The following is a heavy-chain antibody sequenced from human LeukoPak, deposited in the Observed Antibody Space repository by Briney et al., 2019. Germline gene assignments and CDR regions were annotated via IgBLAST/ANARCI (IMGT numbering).Heavy chain of an antibody. CDR1: GGSRSGYY. CDR3: ARQAYYYGSGSYYKSGYMDV. D-gene: IGHD3-10*01. J-gene: IGHJ6*03. CDR2: INHIGIT. Sequence: SETLSLTCVVHGGSRSGYYWSWTRQPPGKGLEWIGEINHIGITNYNPSLKSRVAISVATSKNQFSLKLSSVTAADTAVYYCARQAYYYGSGSYYKSGYMDVWGKGTTVTISS. V-gene: IGHV4-34*01.